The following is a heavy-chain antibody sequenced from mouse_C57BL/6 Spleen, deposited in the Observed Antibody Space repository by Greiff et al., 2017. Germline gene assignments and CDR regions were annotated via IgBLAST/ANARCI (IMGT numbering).Heavy chain of an antibody. J-gene: IGHJ2*01. Sequence: QVQLQQPGAELVRPGSSVKLSCKASGYTFTSYWMDWVKQRPGQGLEWIGNIYPSDSETHYNQKFKDKATLTVDKSSSTAYMQLSSLTSEDSAVYYCARGGGDYDDWGQGTTLTVSS. CDR3: ARGGGDYDD. CDR1: GYTFTSYW. V-gene: IGHV1-61*01. CDR2: IYPSDSET. D-gene: IGHD2-4*01.